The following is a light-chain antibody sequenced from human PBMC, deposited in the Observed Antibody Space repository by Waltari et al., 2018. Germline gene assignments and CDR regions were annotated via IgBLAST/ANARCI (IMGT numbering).Light chain of an antibody. CDR1: QSISNW. CDR3: QQYNSYPPT. Sequence: EIQMAQSPSTLSASVGDRVTIPCRASQSISNWLAWYQQKPGKAPKVLIYEASNLKSGVPSRFSGSGSGTEFTLTIINLQPDDFGIYYCQQYNSYPPTFGGGTKVEIK. CDR2: EAS. V-gene: IGKV1-5*03. J-gene: IGKJ4*01.